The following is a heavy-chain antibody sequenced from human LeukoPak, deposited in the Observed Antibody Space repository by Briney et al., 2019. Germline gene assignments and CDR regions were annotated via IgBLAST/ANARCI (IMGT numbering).Heavy chain of an antibody. CDR1: GFTFSSYA. V-gene: IGHV3-23*01. J-gene: IGHJ4*02. Sequence: QSGGSLRLSCAASGFTFSSYAMSWVRQAPGKGLEWVSAISGSGGSTYYADSVKGRFTISRDNSKNTLYLQMNSLRAEDTAVYYCARGLAGRITGTYFFDYWGQGTLVTVSS. CDR3: ARGLAGRITGTYFFDY. CDR2: ISGSGGST. D-gene: IGHD1-7*01.